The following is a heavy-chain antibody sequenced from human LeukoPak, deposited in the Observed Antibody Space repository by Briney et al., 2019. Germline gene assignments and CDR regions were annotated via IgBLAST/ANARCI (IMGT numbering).Heavy chain of an antibody. J-gene: IGHJ4*02. CDR1: GYTFSNYG. CDR2: IIPILGIA. CDR3: ASLEYGSGSNFDY. Sequence: ASVKVSCKASGYTFSNYGVSWVRQAPGQGLEWMGRIIPILGIANYAQKFQGRVTITADKSTSTAYMELSSLRSEDTAVYYCASLEYGSGSNFDYWGQGTLVAVSS. V-gene: IGHV1-69*04. D-gene: IGHD3-10*01.